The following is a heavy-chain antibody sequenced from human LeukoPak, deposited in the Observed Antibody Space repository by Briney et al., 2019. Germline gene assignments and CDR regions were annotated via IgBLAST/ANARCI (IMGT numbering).Heavy chain of an antibody. J-gene: IGHJ4*02. V-gene: IGHV4-61*02. CDR2: IYTSGST. CDR3: AREPLRRDYDFWSGYYTTEFDY. D-gene: IGHD3-3*01. Sequence: PSETLSLTCTVSGGSISSGSYYWSWIRQPAGKGLEWIGRIYTSGSTNYNPSLKSRVTISVDTSKNQFSLKLSSVTAADTAVYYCAREPLRRDYDFWSGYYTTEFDYWGQGTPVTVSS. CDR1: GGSISSGSYY.